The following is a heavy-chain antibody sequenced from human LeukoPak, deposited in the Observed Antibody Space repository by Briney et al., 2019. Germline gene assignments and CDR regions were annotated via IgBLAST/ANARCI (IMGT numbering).Heavy chain of an antibody. CDR1: GFTVSSNY. J-gene: IGHJ2*01. CDR2: IYSGGST. V-gene: IGHV3-66*01. CDR3: ARDPHNSEAPWYFDL. D-gene: IGHD6-19*01. Sequence: GGSLRLSCAASGFTVSSNYMSWVRQAPGKGLEWVSVIYSGGSTYYADSVKGRFTISRDNSKNTLYLQMNSLRAEDTAVYYCARDPHNSEAPWYFDLWGRGTLVTVSS.